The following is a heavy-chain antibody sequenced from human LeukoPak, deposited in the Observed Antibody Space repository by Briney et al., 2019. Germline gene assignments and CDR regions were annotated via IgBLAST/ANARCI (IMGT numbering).Heavy chain of an antibody. V-gene: IGHV3-33*06. Sequence: PGRSLRLSCAASGFTFSHYGMHWVRQAPGTGLEWVAVISSDASDKYYANSVKGRFTISKDNSKNSLYLQMNSLRAEDTAVYYCVKDAQRGFDYSNSLDYWGQGTRVTVSS. D-gene: IGHD4-11*01. J-gene: IGHJ4*02. CDR2: ISSDASDK. CDR1: GFTFSHYG. CDR3: VKDAQRGFDYSNSLDY.